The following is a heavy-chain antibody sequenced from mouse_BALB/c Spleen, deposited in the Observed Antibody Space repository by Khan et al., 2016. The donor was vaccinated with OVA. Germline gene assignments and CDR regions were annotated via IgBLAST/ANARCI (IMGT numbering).Heavy chain of an antibody. CDR3: AREWAAWFPY. CDR1: GYTFTDYY. J-gene: IGHJ3*01. V-gene: IGHV1-77*01. CDR2: IYPGSGNI. Sequence: QVQLQQSGAELARPGASVKLSCKASGYTFTDYYINWMKQRTGQGLEWIGEIYPGSGNIYYNEKFKGKATLTADKSSSTVYMQLSSLTSEDSAVYFCAREWAAWFPYWGQGTLVTVSA.